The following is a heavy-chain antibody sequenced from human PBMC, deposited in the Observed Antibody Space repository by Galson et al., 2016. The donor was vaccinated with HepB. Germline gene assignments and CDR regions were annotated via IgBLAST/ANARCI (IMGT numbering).Heavy chain of an antibody. V-gene: IGHV3-74*01. D-gene: IGHD3-10*01. CDR1: GFTLSSYW. CDR3: AGVYFYYMDV. Sequence: LRLSCAASGFTLSSYWMHWVRQAPGKGLVWVSRTNSDGTSTDYADSVKGRFTISRDNAKNTLYLQMNSLRAEDTAVYYCAGVYFYYMDVWGKGTTVTVSS. J-gene: IGHJ6*03. CDR2: TNSDGTST.